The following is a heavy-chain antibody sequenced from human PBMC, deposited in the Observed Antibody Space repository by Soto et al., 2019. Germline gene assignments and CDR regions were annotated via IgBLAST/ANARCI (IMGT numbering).Heavy chain of an antibody. V-gene: IGHV4-39*01. Sequence: TSETLSLTCSVSGGSFSSDNYYWGWIRQPPGEGLEWLGSMYYTGSFHYNPSLKGRVAISVDTSKSRFSLRLTSVTAADTAVYYCVRTYSSGWYPSYYFDSWGHGTLVTVSS. D-gene: IGHD6-19*01. J-gene: IGHJ4*01. CDR3: VRTYSSGWYPSYYFDS. CDR2: MYYTGSF. CDR1: GGSFSSDNYY.